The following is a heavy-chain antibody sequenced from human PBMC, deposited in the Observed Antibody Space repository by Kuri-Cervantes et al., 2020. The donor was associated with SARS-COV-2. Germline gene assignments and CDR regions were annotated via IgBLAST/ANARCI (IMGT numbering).Heavy chain of an antibody. Sequence: GGSLRLSCAASGFTFSSYWMSWVRQAPGKGLEWVANIKQDGSEKYYVDSVKGRFTIARDNAKNSLYLQMNSLRAEDTAVYYCASGGVYYYYYYMDVWGKGTTVTVSS. J-gene: IGHJ6*03. V-gene: IGHV3-7*01. CDR1: GFTFSSYW. D-gene: IGHD3-10*01. CDR3: ASGGVYYYYYYMDV. CDR2: IKQDGSEK.